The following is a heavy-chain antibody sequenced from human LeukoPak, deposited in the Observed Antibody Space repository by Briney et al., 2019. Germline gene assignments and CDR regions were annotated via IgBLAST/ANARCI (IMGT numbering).Heavy chain of an antibody. D-gene: IGHD4-17*01. CDR1: GYTFTIYP. V-gene: IGHV1-18*01. Sequence: ASVKVSCEASGYTFTIYPISWVRQAPGQGLEWMRWITVYNGNTNYAQNLQGRVTMTTDTSTSTAYMEVRSLRSDDTAVYYCARGYDYGDYVGDFDYWGQGTLVTVSS. J-gene: IGHJ4*02. CDR2: ITVYNGNT. CDR3: ARGYDYGDYVGDFDY.